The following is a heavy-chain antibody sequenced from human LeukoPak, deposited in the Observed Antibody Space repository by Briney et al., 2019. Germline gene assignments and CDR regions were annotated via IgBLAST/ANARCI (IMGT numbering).Heavy chain of an antibody. CDR3: ARKSRGYDFPWFDP. Sequence: SQTLSLTCTVSGGSIRSDGYYWGWIRQHPEKGLEWIGHIYSSGSTYYNPSLKSRVTISVDPSKNHFSLNITAVTAAAPAVYYCARKSRGYDFPWFDPWREGSLGTVSS. CDR1: GGSIRSDGYY. D-gene: IGHD5-12*01. CDR2: IYSSGST. J-gene: IGHJ5*02. V-gene: IGHV4-31*03.